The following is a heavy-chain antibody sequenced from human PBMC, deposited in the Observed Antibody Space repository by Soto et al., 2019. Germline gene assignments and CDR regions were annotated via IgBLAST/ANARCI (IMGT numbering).Heavy chain of an antibody. V-gene: IGHV3-33*01. CDR3: ARDNYCGGDCYSGWFDP. Sequence: QVQLVESGGGVVQPGRSLRLSCAASGFTFSSYGMHWVRQAPGKGLEWVAVIWYDGSNKYYADSVKGRFTISRDNSKNTRYLQMNSLRAEDTAVYYCARDNYCGGDCYSGWFDPWGQGTLVTVSS. J-gene: IGHJ5*02. CDR1: GFTFSSYG. CDR2: IWYDGSNK. D-gene: IGHD2-21*02.